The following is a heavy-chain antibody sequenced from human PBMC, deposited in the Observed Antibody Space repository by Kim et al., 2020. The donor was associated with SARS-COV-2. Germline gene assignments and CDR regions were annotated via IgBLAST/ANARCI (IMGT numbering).Heavy chain of an antibody. J-gene: IGHJ2*01. D-gene: IGHD3-22*01. CDR2: ISYDGSNK. CDR3: ARGLGTYYYDSSGWGYF. CDR1: GFTFSSYG. Sequence: GGSLRLSCAASGFTFSSYGMHWVRQAPGKGLEWVAVISYDGSNKYYADSVKGRFTISRDNSKNTLYLQMNSLRAEDTAVYYCARGLGTYYYDSSGWGYF. V-gene: IGHV3-33*05.